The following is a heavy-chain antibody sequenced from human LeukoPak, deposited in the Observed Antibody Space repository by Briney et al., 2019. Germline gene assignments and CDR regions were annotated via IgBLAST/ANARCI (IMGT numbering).Heavy chain of an antibody. D-gene: IGHD6-19*01. CDR1: RFTVTSNY. CDR3: ARASQWLAFDN. J-gene: IGHJ4*02. CDR2: IYNGGST. Sequence: PGGSLRLSCAASRFTVTSNYMSWVRQAPGKGLEWVSVIYNGGSTSYADSVKGRFTISRDNSENTLYLQINSLRAEDTAVYFCARASQWLAFDNWGQGTLVTVSS. V-gene: IGHV3-66*01.